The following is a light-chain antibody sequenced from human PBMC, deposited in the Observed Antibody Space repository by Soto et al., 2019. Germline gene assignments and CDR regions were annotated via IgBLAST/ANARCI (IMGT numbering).Light chain of an antibody. CDR3: QQYGISPWT. Sequence: DIVLTQSPGTLSLSPGERATLSCRASQSVINSYLAWYQHKPGQSPRLLIYGASSRATGIPDRFSGSGSGTDFTLTISRLEPEDFAVYYCQQYGISPWTFGQGTKVDIK. CDR2: GAS. V-gene: IGKV3-20*01. J-gene: IGKJ1*01. CDR1: QSVINSY.